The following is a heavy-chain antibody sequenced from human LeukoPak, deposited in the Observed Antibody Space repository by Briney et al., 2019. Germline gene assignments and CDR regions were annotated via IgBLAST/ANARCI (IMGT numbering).Heavy chain of an antibody. CDR1: GGSISSNY. CDR2: IYDNGYSAST. J-gene: IGHJ4*02. D-gene: IGHD3-10*01. Sequence: PSETLSLTCTVSGGSISSNYWSWIRQPPGKGLEWIGNIYDNGYSASTNYTPSLQSRVTISVDTSKNQFSLNLNSVTAADTAIYYCASGDRVANFGFWGQGTLVTVSS. CDR3: ASGDRVANFGF. V-gene: IGHV4-59*01.